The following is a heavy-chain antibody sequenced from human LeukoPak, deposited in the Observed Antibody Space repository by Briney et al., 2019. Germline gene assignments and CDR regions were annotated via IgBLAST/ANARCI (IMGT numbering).Heavy chain of an antibody. CDR1: GFTFSRYW. Sequence: GGSLRLSCAASGFTFSRYWMTWVREAPGKGLEWVANIKQDGSEKFYADSLKGRLIISRDNAKSSLYLQVNGLTVEDTAVYYCAREWDSGWGGTYFDNWGQGTLVTVSS. CDR2: IKQDGSEK. CDR3: AREWDSGWGGTYFDN. J-gene: IGHJ4*02. D-gene: IGHD1-26*01. V-gene: IGHV3-7*01.